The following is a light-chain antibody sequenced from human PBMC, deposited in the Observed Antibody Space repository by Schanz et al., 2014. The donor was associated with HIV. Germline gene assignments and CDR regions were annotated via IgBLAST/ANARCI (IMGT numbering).Light chain of an antibody. CDR1: RSNIGAGYD. CDR3: QSYDISLTGYV. J-gene: IGLJ1*01. CDR2: GNT. V-gene: IGLV1-40*01. Sequence: QSVLTQPPSVSGAPGQRVTISCTGSRSNIGAGYDVHWYQQLPGTAPKLLIYGNTNRPSGVPDRFSGSKSGTSVSLAITGLLAEDEADYYCQSYDISLTGYVFGSGTKLTVL.